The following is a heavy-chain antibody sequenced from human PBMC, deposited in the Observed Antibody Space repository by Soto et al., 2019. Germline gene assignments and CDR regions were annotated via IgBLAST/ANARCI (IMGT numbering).Heavy chain of an antibody. CDR3: ARDTAHYDFPYYFDY. CDR2: ISAYNGNT. CDR1: GYTFTSYG. D-gene: IGHD3-3*01. V-gene: IGHV1-18*01. Sequence: ASVKVSCKASGYTFTSYGISWVRQAPGQGLEWMGWISAYNGNTNYAQKLQGRVTMTTDTSTSTAYMELRSLRSDDTAVYYCARDTAHYDFPYYFDYWGRGTLVTVSS. J-gene: IGHJ4*02.